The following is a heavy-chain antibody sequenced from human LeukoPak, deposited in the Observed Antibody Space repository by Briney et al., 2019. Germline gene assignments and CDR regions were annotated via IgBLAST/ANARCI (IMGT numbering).Heavy chain of an antibody. V-gene: IGHV3-66*01. CDR1: GFTVSSNY. CDR2: IYSGGST. D-gene: IGHD2-2*01. CDR3: ARGYCSSTSCPKAYYFDY. J-gene: IGHJ4*02. Sequence: GGSLRLSCAASGFTVSSNYMSWVRQAPGKGLEWVSVIYSGGSTYYADSVKGRFTISRDNSKNTLYLQMNSLRAADTAVYYCARGYCSSTSCPKAYYFDYWGQGTLVTVSS.